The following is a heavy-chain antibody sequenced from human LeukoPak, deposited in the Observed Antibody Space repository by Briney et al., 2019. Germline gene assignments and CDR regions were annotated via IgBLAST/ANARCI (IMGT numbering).Heavy chain of an antibody. CDR2: IYPGDSDT. V-gene: IGHV5-51*01. J-gene: IGHJ4*02. CDR1: GYIFTNYW. D-gene: IGHD2-2*01. CDR3: ARQWGDCSSTSCYSAY. Sequence: GESLKISCKGSGYIFTNYWIAWVRQMPGKGLEWMGIIYPGDSDTRYSPSFQGQVTISADKSISTAYLQWSSLKASDTAIYYCARQWGDCSSTSCYSAYWGQGTLVTVSS.